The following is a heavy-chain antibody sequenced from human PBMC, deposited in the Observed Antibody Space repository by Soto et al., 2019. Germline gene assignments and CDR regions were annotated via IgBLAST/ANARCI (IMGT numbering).Heavy chain of an antibody. Sequence: QVQLVQSGAEVKKPGASVKVSCKASGYTFTSYAMHWVRQAPGQRLEWMGWINAGNGNTKYSQKFQGRVTITRDTSASTAYMELSSLRSEDTAVYYCARDGDPQLLWFGEHISPGYYGMDVWGQGTTVTVSS. CDR1: GYTFTSYA. CDR3: ARDGDPQLLWFGEHISPGYYGMDV. CDR2: INAGNGNT. V-gene: IGHV1-3*01. D-gene: IGHD3-10*01. J-gene: IGHJ6*02.